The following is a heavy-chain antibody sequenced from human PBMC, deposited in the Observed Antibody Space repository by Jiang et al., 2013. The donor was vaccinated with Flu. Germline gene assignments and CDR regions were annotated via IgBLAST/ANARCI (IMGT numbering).Heavy chain of an antibody. D-gene: IGHD1-26*01. J-gene: IGHJ4*02. CDR1: GYTFTGYY. CDR3: ARDPKPYSGSYLFDY. CDR2: INPNSGGT. Sequence: SGAEVKKPGASVKVSCKASGYTFTGYYMHWVRQAPGQGLEWMGWINPNSGGTNYAQKFQGRVTMTRDTSISTAYMELSRLRSDDTAVYYCARDPKPYSGSYLFDYWGQGTLVTVSS. V-gene: IGHV1-2*02.